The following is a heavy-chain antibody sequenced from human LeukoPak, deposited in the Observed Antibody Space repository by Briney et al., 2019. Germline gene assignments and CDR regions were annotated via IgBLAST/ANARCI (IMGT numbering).Heavy chain of an antibody. V-gene: IGHV1-69*04. CDR1: GGTFSSYA. CDR3: AAASGSGVIDY. J-gene: IGHJ4*02. CDR2: IIPILGIA. D-gene: IGHD6-19*01. Sequence: SVKVSCKASGGTFSSYAISWVRQAPGPGLERMGRIIPILGIANYAQKFQGRVTITADKSTSTAYMELSSLRSEDTAVYYCAAASGSGVIDYWGQGTLVTVSS.